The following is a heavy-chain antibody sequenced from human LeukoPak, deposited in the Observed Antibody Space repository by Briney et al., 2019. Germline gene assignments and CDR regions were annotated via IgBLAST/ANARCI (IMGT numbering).Heavy chain of an antibody. V-gene: IGHV4-39*01. CDR2: IYYSGST. J-gene: IGHJ6*01. CDR3: XXXXXXXQXLWXXXXIPXXYYYY. CDR1: GGSISSSSYY. Sequence: PSGTLSLTCTVSGGSISSSSYYWGWIRQPPGKGLEWIGSIYYSGSTYYNPSLKSRVTISVDTSKNQFALKLSSVTAAATAVYXXXXXXXXXQXLWXXXXIPXXYYYY. D-gene: IGHD3-10*01.